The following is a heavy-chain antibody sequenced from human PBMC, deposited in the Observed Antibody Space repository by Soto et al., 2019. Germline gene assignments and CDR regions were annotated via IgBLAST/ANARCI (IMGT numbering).Heavy chain of an antibody. CDR2: ISAYNGNT. V-gene: IGHV1-18*01. D-gene: IGHD7-27*01. J-gene: IGHJ6*02. Sequence: QVQLVQSGAEVKKPGASEKVSCKASGYTFTSYGISWVRQAPGQGLEWMGWISAYNGNTNYAQKLQGRVTMTTDTSTSTAYMELRSLRSDDTAVYYCARRLTELGSVYYGMDVWGQGTTVTVSS. CDR1: GYTFTSYG. CDR3: ARRLTELGSVYYGMDV.